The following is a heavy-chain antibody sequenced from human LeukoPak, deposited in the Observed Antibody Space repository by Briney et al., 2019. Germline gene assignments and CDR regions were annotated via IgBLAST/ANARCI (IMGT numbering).Heavy chain of an antibody. CDR2: IYSAGST. CDR3: ARLLVGTLYYFDY. Sequence: PSETLSLTCTVSGGSISSGNYYWSWIRQSAGKGLEWIGRIYSAGSTNYNPSLKSRVTISVDTSKNQFSLKLSSVTAADTAVYYCARLLVGTLYYFDYWGQGTLVTVSS. V-gene: IGHV4-61*02. D-gene: IGHD2-21*02. J-gene: IGHJ4*02. CDR1: GGSISSGNYY.